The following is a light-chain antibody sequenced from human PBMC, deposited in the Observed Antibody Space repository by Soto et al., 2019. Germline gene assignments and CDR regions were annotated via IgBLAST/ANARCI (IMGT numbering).Light chain of an antibody. CDR2: DAF. J-gene: IGKJ1*01. CDR3: QQRSNWT. Sequence: EIVLTQSPATLSLSPGERATLSCRASQSVSSYLAWYQQKPGQAPSLLIYDAFNRATGLPARFSGSGSGTDFTLTISSLEPEDFAVYYCQQRSNWTFGQGTKVEIK. CDR1: QSVSSY. V-gene: IGKV3-11*01.